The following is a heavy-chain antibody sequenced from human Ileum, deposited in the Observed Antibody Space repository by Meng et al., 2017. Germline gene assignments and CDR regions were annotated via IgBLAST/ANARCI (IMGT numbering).Heavy chain of an antibody. D-gene: IGHD4-23*01. J-gene: IGHJ4*02. Sequence: VTLQASGPGLVGPSGTLSLPCAVSSGYISSNTYWSWVRQPPGKGLEWIGQISHSGSAYYNPSLKSRVTMSVDKSKSQFSLMLTSVTAADTAIYYCARHGGYSQDFWGQGTLVTVSS. CDR3: ARHGGYSQDF. CDR1: SGYISSNTY. V-gene: IGHV4-4*02. CDR2: ISHSGSA.